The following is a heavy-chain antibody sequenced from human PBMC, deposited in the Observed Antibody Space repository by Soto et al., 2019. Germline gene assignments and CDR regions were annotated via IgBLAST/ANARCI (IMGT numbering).Heavy chain of an antibody. CDR1: GFTFSTYA. D-gene: IGHD4-17*01. V-gene: IGHV3-23*01. CDR2: LTPSGGET. J-gene: IGHJ3*02. CDR3: ARPRGYGVFHAYEI. Sequence: GGSLRLSCVASGFTFSTYAMSWVRQAPGKGLEWVSALTPSGGETYYADSVKGRFTISRDNSMNALYLQMNSLRIEDTAVYYCARPRGYGVFHAYEIWGQGTMVPVSS.